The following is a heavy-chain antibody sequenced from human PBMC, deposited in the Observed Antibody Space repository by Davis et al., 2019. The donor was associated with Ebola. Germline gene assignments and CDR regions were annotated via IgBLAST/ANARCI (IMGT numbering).Heavy chain of an antibody. Sequence: AASVKVSCKASGYTFTNYGISWVRQAPGQGLEWMGWISAYNLKTKYAQKVQGRVTLTADTSTSTAYMELRSLRSDDTAVYYCARAMGPIAAAANVWFDPWGQGTLVTVSS. J-gene: IGHJ5*02. CDR1: GYTFTNYG. V-gene: IGHV1-18*01. D-gene: IGHD6-13*01. CDR2: ISAYNLKT. CDR3: ARAMGPIAAAANVWFDP.